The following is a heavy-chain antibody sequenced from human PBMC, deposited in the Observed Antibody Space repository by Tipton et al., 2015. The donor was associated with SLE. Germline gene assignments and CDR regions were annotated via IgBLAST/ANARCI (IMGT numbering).Heavy chain of an antibody. V-gene: IGHV1-69*05. CDR1: GGTFSSYA. J-gene: IGHJ3*02. CDR2: IIPIFGTA. D-gene: IGHD6-13*01. Sequence: QSGAEVKKPGSSVKVSCKASGGTFSSYAISWVRQAPGQGLEWMGGIIPIFGTANYAQKFQGRVTITTDESTSTAYMELSSLRSEDTAVYYCARTLVEQQLRGAFDIWGQGTMVTVSS. CDR3: ARTLVEQQLRGAFDI.